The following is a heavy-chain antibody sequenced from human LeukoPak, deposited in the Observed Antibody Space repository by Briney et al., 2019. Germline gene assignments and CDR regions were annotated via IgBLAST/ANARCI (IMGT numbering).Heavy chain of an antibody. Sequence: GGSVRLSCAASGFTFSDYGMHWVRQAPGKGLEWVTFIRYDGSNKYYADSVKGRFTISRDNSKNMLYLQMNSLRAEDTALYYCAKGYHNSWYSDYMDVWGKGTTVTVSS. D-gene: IGHD6-13*01. CDR3: AKGYHNSWYSDYMDV. V-gene: IGHV3-30*02. CDR2: IRYDGSNK. CDR1: GFTFSDYG. J-gene: IGHJ6*03.